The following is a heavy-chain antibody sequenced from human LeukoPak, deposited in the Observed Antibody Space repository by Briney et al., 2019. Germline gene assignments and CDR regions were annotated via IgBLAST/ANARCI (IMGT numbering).Heavy chain of an antibody. J-gene: IGHJ3*02. V-gene: IGHV4-59*08. CDR3: ARGAPGIQLWFPLDAFDI. D-gene: IGHD5-18*01. Sequence: KASETLSLTCTDSGGSISSYYWSWIRQPPGKGLEWIGYIYYSGSTNYNPSLKSRVTISVDTSKNQFSLKLSSVTAADTAVYYCARGAPGIQLWFPLDAFDIWGQGTMVTVSS. CDR2: IYYSGST. CDR1: GGSISSYY.